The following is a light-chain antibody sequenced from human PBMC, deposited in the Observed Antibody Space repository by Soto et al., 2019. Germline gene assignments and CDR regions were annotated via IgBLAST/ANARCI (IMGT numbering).Light chain of an antibody. Sequence: DIQMTQSPSTLSGSVGDGVTITCRASQTISSWLAWYQQKPGKARKLLIDKASTLKSGVPSRFSGRGSGTEFTLTISSLQPDDFATYYCQHYNSYSEAFGQGTKVDIK. J-gene: IGKJ1*01. CDR2: KAS. CDR1: QTISSW. V-gene: IGKV1-5*03. CDR3: QHYNSYSEA.